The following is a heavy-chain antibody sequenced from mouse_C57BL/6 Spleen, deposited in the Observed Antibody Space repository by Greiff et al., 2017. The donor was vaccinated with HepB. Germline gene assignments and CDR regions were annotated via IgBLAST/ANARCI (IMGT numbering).Heavy chain of an antibody. CDR2: IHPNSGST. D-gene: IGHD2-4*01. CDR3: ARKEYDYDGFAY. Sequence: QVQLQQSGAELVKPGASVKLSCKASGYTFTSYWMHWVKQRPGQGLEWIGMIHPNSGSTNYNEKFKSKATLTVDKSSSTAYMQLSSLTSEDSAVYYCARKEYDYDGFAYWGQGTLVTVSA. CDR1: GYTFTSYW. V-gene: IGHV1-64*01. J-gene: IGHJ3*01.